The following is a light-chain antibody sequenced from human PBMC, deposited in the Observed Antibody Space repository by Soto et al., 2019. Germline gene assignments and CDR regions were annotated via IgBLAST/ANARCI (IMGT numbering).Light chain of an antibody. CDR2: GNS. V-gene: IGLV1-40*01. Sequence: QSVLTQPPSVSGAPGQRVTISCTGSRSNIGAGYHIHWYQQLPGTAPKLLIYGNSNRPSGVPDRFSGSKSGTSASLAITGLQAEDEADYYCQSYDSSLSGYVFGTGTKLTAL. CDR1: RSNIGAGYH. J-gene: IGLJ1*01. CDR3: QSYDSSLSGYV.